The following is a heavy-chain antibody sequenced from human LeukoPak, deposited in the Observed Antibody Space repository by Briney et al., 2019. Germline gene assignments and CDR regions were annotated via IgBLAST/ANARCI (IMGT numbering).Heavy chain of an antibody. D-gene: IGHD6-19*01. CDR2: INPNSGGT. CDR1: GYTFTGYY. CDR3: ARGQQWLVPLDAFDI. Sequence: ASVKVSCKASGYTFTGYYMHWVRQAPGQGLEWMGWINPNSGGTNYAQKFQGWVTMTRDTSISTAYMELSRLRSDDTAVYYCARGQQWLVPLDAFDIWGQGTMVTVSS. J-gene: IGHJ3*02. V-gene: IGHV1-2*04.